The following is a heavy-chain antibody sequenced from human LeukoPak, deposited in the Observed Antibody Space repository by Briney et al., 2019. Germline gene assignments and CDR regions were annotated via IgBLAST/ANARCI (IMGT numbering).Heavy chain of an antibody. CDR1: GYTFVDYY. D-gene: IGHD5-12*01. V-gene: IGHV1-2*02. J-gene: IGHJ4*02. CDR3: ARDHRRGSTGYDMPAD. Sequence: ASVKVSCKASGYTFVDYYLYWVRQAPGQGLEWMGWLNPRSGATNYAQKFQARVTMTRDTSINTAYMELSRLRSDDTAVYYCARDHRRGSTGYDMPADWGQGTLVTVSS. CDR2: LNPRSGAT.